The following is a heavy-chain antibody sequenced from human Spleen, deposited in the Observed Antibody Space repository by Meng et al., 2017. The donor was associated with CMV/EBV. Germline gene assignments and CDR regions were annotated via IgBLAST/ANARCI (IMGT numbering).Heavy chain of an antibody. CDR2: IDSTGSST. CDR1: AFTFSDYS. V-gene: IGHV3-74*01. J-gene: IGHJ4*02. CDR3: ARGRSSSFV. Sequence: GESLKISCAASAFTFSDYSMNWVRQAPGKGLEWVSRIDSTGSSTAYADSVKGRFSVSRDNAKNTLYLQMNSLRAEDTAVYYCARGRSSSFVWGQGTLVTVSS. D-gene: IGHD6-6*01.